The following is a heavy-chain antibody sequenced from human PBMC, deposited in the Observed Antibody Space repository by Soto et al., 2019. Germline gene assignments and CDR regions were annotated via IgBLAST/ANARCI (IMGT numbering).Heavy chain of an antibody. CDR1: GFTFSSYS. Sequence: GGSLRLSCAASGFTFSSYSMNWVRQAPGKGLEWVSYISSSSSTIYYADSVKGRFTISRDNAKNSLYLQMNSLRDEDTAVYYCARVPGAAAVFYYYYGMDVWGQGTTVTVSS. J-gene: IGHJ6*02. CDR2: ISSSSSTI. V-gene: IGHV3-48*02. CDR3: ARVPGAAAVFYYYYGMDV. D-gene: IGHD6-13*01.